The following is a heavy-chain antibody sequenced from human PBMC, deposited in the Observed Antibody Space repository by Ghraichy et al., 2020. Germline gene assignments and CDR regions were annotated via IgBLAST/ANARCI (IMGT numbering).Heavy chain of an antibody. CDR3: AKTIFGVVIFDH. D-gene: IGHD3-3*01. CDR1: GYDFLSDG. CDR2: ITGLGSHT. V-gene: IGHV1-18*01. Sequence: ASVKVSCRTSGYDFLSDGISWVRQAPGQGLEWMGWITGLGSHTNYAQRFQGRVTMTTDTSSKTAYLDLTNLTPGDTAVYYCAKTIFGVVIFDHWGQGTLVTVSS. J-gene: IGHJ4*02.